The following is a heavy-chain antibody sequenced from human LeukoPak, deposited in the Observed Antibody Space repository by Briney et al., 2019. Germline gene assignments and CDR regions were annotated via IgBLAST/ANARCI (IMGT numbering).Heavy chain of an antibody. CDR2: FSGGAGGT. J-gene: IGHJ4*02. D-gene: IGHD2-15*01. V-gene: IGHV3-23*01. Sequence: GGSLRLSCTASGFTFSSYAMSWVRQAPGRGLEWVSRFSGGAGGTYYADSVKGRFTISRDNSKNTLFLQVNSLRAEDTAVYYCARYCGGYSCYSGSDYWGQGTLVTVSS. CDR1: GFTFSSYA. CDR3: ARYCGGYSCYSGSDY.